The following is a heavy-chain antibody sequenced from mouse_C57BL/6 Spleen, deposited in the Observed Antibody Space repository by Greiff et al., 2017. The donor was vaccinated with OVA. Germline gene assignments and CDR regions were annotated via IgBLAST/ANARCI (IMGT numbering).Heavy chain of an antibody. Sequence: VQVVESGPGLVAPSQSLSITCTVSGFSLTSYGVSWVRQPPGKGLEWLGVIWGDGSTNYHSALISRLSISKDNSKSQVFLKLNSLQTDDTATYYCAKILYDYDGTWFAYWGQGTLVTVSA. CDR1: GFSLTSYG. V-gene: IGHV2-3*01. CDR2: IWGDGST. J-gene: IGHJ3*01. CDR3: AKILYDYDGTWFAY. D-gene: IGHD2-4*01.